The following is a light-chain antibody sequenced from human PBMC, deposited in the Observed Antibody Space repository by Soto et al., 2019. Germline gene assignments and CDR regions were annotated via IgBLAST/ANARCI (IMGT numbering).Light chain of an antibody. CDR2: EVS. J-gene: IGLJ1*01. V-gene: IGLV2-14*01. Sequence: QSALTQPASVSGSPGQSITISCTGSNSDIGTYNYVSWHQQHPGKAPKLVISEVSNRPSGISDRFSGSKSGNAASLTISGLQAEDEATYYCSSYTSTSTLYVFGPGTKLTVL. CDR3: SSYTSTSTLYV. CDR1: NSDIGTYNY.